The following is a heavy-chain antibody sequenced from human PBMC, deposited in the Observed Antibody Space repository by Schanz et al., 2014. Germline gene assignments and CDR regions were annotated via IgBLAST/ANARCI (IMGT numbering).Heavy chain of an antibody. V-gene: IGHV3-30*14. D-gene: IGHD5-12*01. CDR3: ARDGGRDGYNLAFDV. J-gene: IGHJ3*01. CDR2: VSHDGFTK. CDR1: GFSFSGFA. Sequence: QVQLEESGGGVVQPGGSLRLSCVASGFSFSGFAVHWVRQAPGKGLEWVSIVSHDGFTKHYADSVRGRFIISRDSSKNTLFLQMNSLRAEDTAVYFCARDGGRDGYNLAFDVWGQGTLVTVSS.